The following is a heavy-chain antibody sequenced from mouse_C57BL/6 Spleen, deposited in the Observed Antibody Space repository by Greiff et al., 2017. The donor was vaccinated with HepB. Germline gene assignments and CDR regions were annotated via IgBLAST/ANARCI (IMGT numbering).Heavy chain of an antibody. Sequence: VQLQESGPGLVQPSQSLSITCTVSGFSLTSYGVHWVRQSPGKGLEWLGVIWSGGSTDYNAAFISRLSISKDNSKSQVFFKMNSLQADDTAIYYCARGMVTTNFDYWGQGTTLTVSS. J-gene: IGHJ2*01. V-gene: IGHV2-2*01. CDR2: IWSGGST. CDR3: ARGMVTTNFDY. D-gene: IGHD2-2*01. CDR1: GFSLTSYG.